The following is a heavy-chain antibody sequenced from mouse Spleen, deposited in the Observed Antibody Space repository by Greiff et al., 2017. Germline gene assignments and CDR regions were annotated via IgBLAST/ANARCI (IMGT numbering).Heavy chain of an antibody. Sequence: EVKLVESGGGLVQPGGSLKLSCAASGFTFSSYGMSWVRQTPDKRLELVATINSNGGSTYYPDSVKGRFTISRDNAKNTLYLQMSSLKSEDTAMYYCARGLRLYAMDYWGQGTSVTVSS. V-gene: IGHV5-6-3*01. CDR1: GFTFSSYG. J-gene: IGHJ4*01. D-gene: IGHD1-2*01. CDR3: ARGLRLYAMDY. CDR2: INSNGGST.